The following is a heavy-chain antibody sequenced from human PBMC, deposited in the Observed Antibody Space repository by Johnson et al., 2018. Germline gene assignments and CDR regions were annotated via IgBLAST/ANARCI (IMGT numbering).Heavy chain of an antibody. D-gene: IGHD3-10*01. CDR3: ARGGLYGSGFLYYSDSYMDG. CDR2: ISDNGGAT. Sequence: VQLVQSGGGLVQPGGSLKLSCAASGFSFSGSAMHWVRQAPGKGLEWVSSISDNGGATYYADSVKGRFTISRDNSKNTLYLQMTSLRADDTAVYYCARGGLYGSGFLYYSDSYMDGWGKGTTVTVSS. V-gene: IGHV3-23*04. CDR1: GFSFSGSA. J-gene: IGHJ6*03.